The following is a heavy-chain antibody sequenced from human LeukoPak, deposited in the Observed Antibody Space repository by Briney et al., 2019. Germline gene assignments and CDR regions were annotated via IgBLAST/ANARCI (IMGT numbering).Heavy chain of an antibody. CDR3: ARGRSRYSSSWYGSDY. D-gene: IGHD6-13*01. J-gene: IGHJ4*02. Sequence: SETLSLTRTVSGYSISSGYYWSWIRQPPGKGLEWIGEINHSGSTNYNPSLKSRVTISVDTSKNQFSLKLSSVTAADTAVYYCARGRSRYSSSWYGSDYWGQGTLVTASS. CDR1: GYSISSGYY. V-gene: IGHV4-34*01. CDR2: INHSGST.